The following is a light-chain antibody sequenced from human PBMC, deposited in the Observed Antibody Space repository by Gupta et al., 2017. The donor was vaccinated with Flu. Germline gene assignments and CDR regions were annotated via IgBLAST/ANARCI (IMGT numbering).Light chain of an antibody. CDR3: QQYDDVPPAT. Sequence: MQMTASPSSLSASGRDRVTITCQASQDINIFLNWYQQKPGKAPKLLIYDASNLQTGVPSRFSGSGSGTHFTFTISSLQPEDIATYYCQQYDDVPPATFGPGTKVDVK. CDR2: DAS. CDR1: QDINIF. V-gene: IGKV1-33*01. J-gene: IGKJ3*01.